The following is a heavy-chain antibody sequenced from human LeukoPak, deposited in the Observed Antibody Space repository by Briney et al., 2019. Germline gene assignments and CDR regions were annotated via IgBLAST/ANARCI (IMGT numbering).Heavy chain of an antibody. CDR2: ISYDATNK. V-gene: IGHV3-30*18. CDR1: GFTFSSSD. J-gene: IGHJ4*02. CDR3: AKASSNYFYYFEY. D-gene: IGHD2/OR15-2a*01. Sequence: GGSLRLSCAASGFTFSSSDMHWVRQAPGKGLEWVAVISYDATNKYYADSVKGRFTPSRDNSKNTLYLQTNTLRDEDTAVYYCAKASSNYFYYFEYWGQGTLVTVSS.